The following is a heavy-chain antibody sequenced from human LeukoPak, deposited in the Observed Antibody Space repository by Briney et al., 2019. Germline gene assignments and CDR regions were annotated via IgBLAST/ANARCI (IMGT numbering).Heavy chain of an antibody. D-gene: IGHD3-9*01. CDR1: GFTFSSYS. V-gene: IGHV3-21*01. CDR3: ARHYDILTGYYGYFDY. CDR2: ISSSSSYI. Sequence: GGSLRLSCAASGFTFSSYSMKWVRQAPGKGLEWVSSISSSSSYIYYADSVKGRFTISRDNAKNSLHLQMNSLRAEDTAVYYCARHYDILTGYYGYFDYWGQGTLVTVSS. J-gene: IGHJ4*02.